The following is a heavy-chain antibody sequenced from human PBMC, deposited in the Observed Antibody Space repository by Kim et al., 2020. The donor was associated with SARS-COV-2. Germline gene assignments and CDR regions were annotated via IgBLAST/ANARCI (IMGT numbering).Heavy chain of an antibody. CDR3: ARGWKSGMDV. D-gene: IGHD1-1*01. Sequence: NTNYAQKLQGRVTMTTDTSTSTAYMELRSLRSDDTAVYYCARGWKSGMDVWGQGTTVTVSS. CDR2: NT. J-gene: IGHJ6*02. V-gene: IGHV1-18*01.